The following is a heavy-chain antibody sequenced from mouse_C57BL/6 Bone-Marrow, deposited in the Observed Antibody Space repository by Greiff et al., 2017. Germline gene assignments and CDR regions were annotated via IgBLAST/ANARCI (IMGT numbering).Heavy chain of an antibody. CDR2: FYPGSGSI. D-gene: IGHD2-2*01. J-gene: IGHJ2*01. V-gene: IGHV1-62-2*01. CDR3: ARHGGAGLRLIFDY. Sequence: VKLQASGAELVKPGASVKLSCTASGYTFPEYTIHSVKQRSGPGLEWIGWFYPGSGSIKYNEKFKDKAKLTADKSSSTVYMELSRLTSEDSAVYFCARHGGAGLRLIFDYWGQGTTLTVSS. CDR1: GYTFPEYT.